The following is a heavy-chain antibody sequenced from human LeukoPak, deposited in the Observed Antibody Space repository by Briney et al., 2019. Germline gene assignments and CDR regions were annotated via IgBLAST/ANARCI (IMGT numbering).Heavy chain of an antibody. J-gene: IGHJ4*02. CDR3: ATHVLRFLEWFYFDY. CDR1: GFTVSSNY. D-gene: IGHD3-3*01. Sequence: GGSLRLSCAASGFTVSSNYMSWVRQAPGRGLEWVSVIYSGGSTYYADSVKGRFTISRDNSKNTLYLQMNSLRAEDTAVYYCATHVLRFLEWFYFDYWGQGTLVTVSS. CDR2: IYSGGST. V-gene: IGHV3-53*01.